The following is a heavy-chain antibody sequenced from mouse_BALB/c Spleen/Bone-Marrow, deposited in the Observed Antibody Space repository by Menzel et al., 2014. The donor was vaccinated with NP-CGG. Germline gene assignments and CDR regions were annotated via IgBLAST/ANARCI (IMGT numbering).Heavy chain of an antibody. D-gene: IGHD3-3*01. Sequence: VQLQQSGPELVKPGTSVKMSCKASGYTFTDYYMMWVRQSHGKSLEWIGHINPNTDGTFYNQKFKGKATLTVDKSSSIAYMQLNSLTSEDSAVYYCARSRYFDNWGQGTTLTVSS. CDR2: INPNTDGT. V-gene: IGHV1-26*01. CDR1: GYTFTDYY. CDR3: ARSRYFDN. J-gene: IGHJ2*01.